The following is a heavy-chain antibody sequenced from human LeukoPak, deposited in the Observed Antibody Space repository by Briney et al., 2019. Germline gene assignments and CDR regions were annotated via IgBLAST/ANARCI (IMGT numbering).Heavy chain of an antibody. V-gene: IGHV4-38-2*02. CDR1: GYSISSGYY. Sequence: PSETLSLTCTVSGYSISSGYYWGWIRQPPGKGLEWIGSIYHSGSTYYNPSLKSRVTISVDTSKNQFSLKLSSVTAADTAVYYCAREVVTYYDYGDHRDAFDIWGQGTMVTVSS. CDR3: AREVVTYYDYGDHRDAFDI. CDR2: IYHSGST. J-gene: IGHJ3*02. D-gene: IGHD4-17*01.